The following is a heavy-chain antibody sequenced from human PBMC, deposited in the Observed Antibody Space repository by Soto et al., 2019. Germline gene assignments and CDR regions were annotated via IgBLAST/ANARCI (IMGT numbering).Heavy chain of an antibody. CDR1: GFTFSSYG. Sequence: GGSLRLSCAASGFTFSSYGMHWVRQAPGKGLEWVAVISYDGSNKYYADSVKGRFTISRDNSKNTLYLQMNSLRAEDTAVYYCAKDIPMIVVVNDAFDIWGQGTMATV. J-gene: IGHJ3*02. D-gene: IGHD3-22*01. CDR3: AKDIPMIVVVNDAFDI. V-gene: IGHV3-30*18. CDR2: ISYDGSNK.